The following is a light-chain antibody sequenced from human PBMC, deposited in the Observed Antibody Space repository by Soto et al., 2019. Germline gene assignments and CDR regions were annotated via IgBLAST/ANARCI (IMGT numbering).Light chain of an antibody. J-gene: IGLJ1*01. Sequence: QSALTQPASVSGSPGQSITISCTGTSSDVGGYNYVSWYQQHPGKAPKLMIYDVSNRPSGVSNRFSGSKSGNTASLTLSGLQAEDEAAYYCSSYTSRSTVFGTGTKVTVL. V-gene: IGLV2-14*01. CDR1: SSDVGGYNY. CDR3: SSYTSRSTV. CDR2: DVS.